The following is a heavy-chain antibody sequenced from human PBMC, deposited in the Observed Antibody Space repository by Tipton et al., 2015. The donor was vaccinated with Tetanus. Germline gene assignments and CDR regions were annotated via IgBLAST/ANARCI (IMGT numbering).Heavy chain of an antibody. J-gene: IGHJ4*02. CDR3: ARDQARGARGWNYFDC. D-gene: IGHD1-26*01. CDR1: GGSISSGGYY. Sequence: TLSLTCTVSGGSISSGGYYWSWIRQHPGKGLEWIGDIYYSGSTYYNPSLKSRVTLSVDTSKNQFSLKLNSVTAADTAVYYCARDQARGARGWNYFDCWGQGTLVTVSS. V-gene: IGHV4-31*03. CDR2: IYYSGST.